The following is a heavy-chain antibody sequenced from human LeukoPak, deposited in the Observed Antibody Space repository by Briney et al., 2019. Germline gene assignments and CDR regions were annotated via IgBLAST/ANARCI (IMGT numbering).Heavy chain of an antibody. Sequence: PSETLSLTCTVSGGSISSGSYYWSWIRQPAGKGLEWIGRIYTSGSTNYNPSLKSRVTISVDTSKNQFSLKLSSVTAADTAVYYCARGRGSYYPFDYWGQGTQVTVSS. CDR2: IYTSGST. V-gene: IGHV4-61*02. D-gene: IGHD1-26*01. J-gene: IGHJ4*02. CDR1: GGSISSGSYY. CDR3: ARGRGSYYPFDY.